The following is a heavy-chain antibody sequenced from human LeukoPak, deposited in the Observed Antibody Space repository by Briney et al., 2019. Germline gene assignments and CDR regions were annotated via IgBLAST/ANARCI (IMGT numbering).Heavy chain of an antibody. Sequence: KASETLSLTCTVSGGSISSYYWSWIRQPPGKGLEWIGYIYYSGSTNYNPSLKSRVTISLDTSKNQFSLKLNSVTAADTAVYYCARRAGGYSHPYDYWGQGILVTVSS. J-gene: IGHJ4*02. D-gene: IGHD4-23*01. CDR3: ARRAGGYSHPYDY. V-gene: IGHV4-59*01. CDR1: GGSISSYY. CDR2: IYYSGST.